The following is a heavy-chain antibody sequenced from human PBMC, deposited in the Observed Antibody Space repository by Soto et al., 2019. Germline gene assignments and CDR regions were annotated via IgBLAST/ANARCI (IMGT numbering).Heavy chain of an antibody. CDR1: GGSISSGGYY. J-gene: IGHJ3*02. Sequence: QVQLQESGPGLVKPSQTLSLTCTVSGGSISSGGYYWSWIRQHPGKGLEWIGYIYYSGSTCYNPSLKSRVTISVDTSKNQFSLKLSSVTAADTAVYYCARDEEHTVTTGAYSFDIWGQGTMVTVSS. CDR2: IYYSGST. CDR3: ARDEEHTVTTGAYSFDI. V-gene: IGHV4-31*03. D-gene: IGHD4-17*01.